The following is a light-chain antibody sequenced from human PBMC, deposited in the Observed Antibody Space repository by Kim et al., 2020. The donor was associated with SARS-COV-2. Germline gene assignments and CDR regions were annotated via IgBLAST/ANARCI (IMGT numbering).Light chain of an antibody. CDR3: ATRDDSLNGPV. V-gene: IGLV1-44*01. CDR1: TSNIGAIL. Sequence: QSVLTQPPSTSGTPGQRVTISCSGSTSNIGAILVTWYQHLPGTAPKLIIYTNNLRPSGVPDRFSASKSGTSASLVISGLQSEDEADYYCATRDDSLNGPVFGGGTQLTVL. CDR2: TNN. J-gene: IGLJ3*02.